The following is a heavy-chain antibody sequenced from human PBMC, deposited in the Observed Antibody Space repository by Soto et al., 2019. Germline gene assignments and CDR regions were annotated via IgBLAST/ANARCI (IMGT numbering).Heavy chain of an antibody. CDR1: GFTFSSYW. CDR3: ARDQGDGYSYGYAYYYYMDV. D-gene: IGHD5-18*01. V-gene: IGHV3-7*01. J-gene: IGHJ6*03. Sequence: GGSLRLSCAASGFTFSSYWMSWVRQAPGKGLEWVANIKQDGSEKYYVDSVKGRFTISRDNAKNSLYLQMNSLRAEDTAVYYCARDQGDGYSYGYAYYYYMDVWGKGTTVTVSS. CDR2: IKQDGSEK.